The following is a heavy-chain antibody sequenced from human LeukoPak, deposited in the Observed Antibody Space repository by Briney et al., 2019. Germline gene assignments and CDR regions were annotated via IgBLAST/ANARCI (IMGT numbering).Heavy chain of an antibody. Sequence: SETLSLTCTVCGGSISSSSYYWGWIREPPGKALEWIGSIYYSGSTYYNPSLKSRVTISLDTSKNQFSLKLSSVTAADTAVYYCARKGLEAPSWYGDWFDPWGQGTLVTVSS. V-gene: IGHV4-39*01. CDR1: GGSISSSSYY. D-gene: IGHD6-13*01. J-gene: IGHJ5*02. CDR3: ARKGLEAPSWYGDWFDP. CDR2: IYYSGST.